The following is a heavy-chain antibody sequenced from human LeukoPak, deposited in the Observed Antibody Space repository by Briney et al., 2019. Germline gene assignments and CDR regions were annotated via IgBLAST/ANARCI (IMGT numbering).Heavy chain of an antibody. Sequence: GGSLRLSCAASGFTFSSYEMNWVRQAPGKGLEWVSYISGSGSAIYYADSVKGRFTISRGNAKNSLYLLMNSLRSEDTAVYYCAKEIWPTVTTPGRTYFDYWGQGTLVTVSS. J-gene: IGHJ4*02. CDR2: ISGSGSAI. CDR3: AKEIWPTVTTPGRTYFDY. CDR1: GFTFSSYE. V-gene: IGHV3-48*03. D-gene: IGHD4-17*01.